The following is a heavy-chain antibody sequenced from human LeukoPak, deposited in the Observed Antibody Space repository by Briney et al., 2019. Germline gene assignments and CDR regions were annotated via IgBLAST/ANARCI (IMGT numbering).Heavy chain of an antibody. Sequence: GASVKVSCKASGGTFSSYAISWVRQAPGQGLEWMGGIIPIFGTANYAQKFQGRVTITADESTSTAYMELSSLRSEDTAVYYCARDAFIESRLGPWNPWGQGTLVTVSS. D-gene: IGHD3-16*02. CDR2: IIPIFGTA. V-gene: IGHV1-69*13. CDR1: GGTFSSYA. J-gene: IGHJ5*02. CDR3: ARDAFIESRLGPWNP.